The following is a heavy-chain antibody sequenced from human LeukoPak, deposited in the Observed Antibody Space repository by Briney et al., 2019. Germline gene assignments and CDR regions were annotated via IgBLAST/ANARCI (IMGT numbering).Heavy chain of an antibody. CDR1: GGSISSGGYY. V-gene: IGHV4-31*03. Sequence: SQTLSLTCTVSGGSISSGGYYWSWIRQHPGKGLEWMGYIYYSGSTYYNPSLKSRVTISVDTSKNQFSLKLSSVTAADTAVYYCARAPYSGYGYFDYWGQGTLVTVSS. J-gene: IGHJ4*02. CDR2: IYYSGST. D-gene: IGHD5-12*01. CDR3: ARAPYSGYGYFDY.